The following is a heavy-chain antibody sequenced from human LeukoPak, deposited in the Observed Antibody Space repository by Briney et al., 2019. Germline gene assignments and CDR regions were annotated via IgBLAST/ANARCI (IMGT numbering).Heavy chain of an antibody. D-gene: IGHD3-3*01. CDR2: INPNSGGT. V-gene: IGHV1-2*02. CDR3: ARARGIWSGYYSPYYFDY. CDR1: GYTFTGYY. Sequence: ASVKVSCKASGYTFTGYYMHWVRQAPGQGLEWMGWINPNSGGTNYAQKFQGRVTMTRDTSISTAYMELSRLRSDDTAVYYCARARGIWSGYYSPYYFDYWGQGTLVTVSS. J-gene: IGHJ4*02.